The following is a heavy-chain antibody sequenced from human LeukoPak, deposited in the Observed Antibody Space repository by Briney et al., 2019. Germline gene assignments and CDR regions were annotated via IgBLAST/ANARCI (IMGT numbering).Heavy chain of an antibody. CDR3: AKDAQRGFDYSNSLEK. V-gene: IGHV3-33*06. Sequence: GESLTLSCVASRFIFSHYGMHWVRQAPGKGLEWLSVIWNDGSSQFYAASVKGRFTISRDNSQNTVYLQMNSVRAEDTAVYYCAKDAQRGFDYSNSLEKWGQGTLVIVSS. CDR1: RFIFSHYG. D-gene: IGHD4-11*01. CDR2: IWNDGSSQ. J-gene: IGHJ4*02.